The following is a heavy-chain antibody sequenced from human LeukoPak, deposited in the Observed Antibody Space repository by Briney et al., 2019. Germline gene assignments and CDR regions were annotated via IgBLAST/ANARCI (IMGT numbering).Heavy chain of an antibody. V-gene: IGHV5-51*01. D-gene: IGHD3-22*01. CDR1: GYSFTSYW. CDR3: AMGDDSSGYYFLAGPDAFDI. CDR2: IYPVDSDT. J-gene: IGHJ3*02. Sequence: GESLKISCKGSGYSFTSYWIAWVRQMPGKGLEWMGIIYPVDSDTRYSPSFQGQVTISADKSISTAYLQWSSLKASDTAMYYCAMGDDSSGYYFLAGPDAFDIWGQGTMVTVSS.